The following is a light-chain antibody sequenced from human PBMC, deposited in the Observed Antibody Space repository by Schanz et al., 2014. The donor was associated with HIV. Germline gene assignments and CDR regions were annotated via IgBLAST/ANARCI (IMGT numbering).Light chain of an antibody. V-gene: IGLV2-14*03. CDR3: SSYTSSSTRYV. CDR2: DVN. Sequence: QSALAQPASMSASPGQSITISCVGSGTDIGDDNYVSWYQHHPGTAPKLLIFDVNIRPSGVSDRFAGSKSGNTASLSISGLQPEDEADYYCSSYTSSSTRYVFGTGTKLTVL. CDR1: GTDIGDDNY. J-gene: IGLJ1*01.